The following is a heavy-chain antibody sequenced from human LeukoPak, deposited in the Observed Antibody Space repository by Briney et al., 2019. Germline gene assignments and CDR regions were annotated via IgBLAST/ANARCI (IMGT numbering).Heavy chain of an antibody. V-gene: IGHV3-21*04. CDR2: ISSSSSYI. Sequence: GGSPRLSCAASGFTFSSYSMTWVRQAPGKGLEWVSSISSSSSYIYYADSVKGRFTISRDNAKNSLYLQMNSLRAEDTAVYYCAKDRGYLNPWGQGTLVTVSS. CDR1: GFTFSSYS. D-gene: IGHD3-22*01. J-gene: IGHJ5*02. CDR3: AKDRGYLNP.